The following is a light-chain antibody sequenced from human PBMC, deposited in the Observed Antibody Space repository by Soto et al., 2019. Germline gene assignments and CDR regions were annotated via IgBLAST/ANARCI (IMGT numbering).Light chain of an antibody. V-gene: IGKV3-11*01. CDR2: DAS. Sequence: EIVLTQSPVTLSLSPGERATLSCRASQSVSSYLAWYQHKPGQAPRLLIYDASNRATGIPARFSGGGSGTDFTLAIDNLEPEDFAIYYCQQRSNWPPITFGQGTRLEMK. J-gene: IGKJ5*01. CDR1: QSVSSY. CDR3: QQRSNWPPIT.